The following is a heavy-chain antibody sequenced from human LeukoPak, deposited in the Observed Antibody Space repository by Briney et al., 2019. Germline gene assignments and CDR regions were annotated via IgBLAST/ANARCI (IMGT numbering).Heavy chain of an antibody. D-gene: IGHD6-13*01. V-gene: IGHV1-2*02. CDR2: INPNSGGT. CDR3: ARAGRRIAAAHDY. CDR1: GYTFTGYY. Sequence: ASVKVSCKASGYTFTGYYMHWVRQAPGQGLEWMGWINPNSGGTNYAQKFQGRVTMTRDASISTAYMELSRLRSDDTAVYYCARAGRRIAAAHDYWGQGTLVTVSS. J-gene: IGHJ4*02.